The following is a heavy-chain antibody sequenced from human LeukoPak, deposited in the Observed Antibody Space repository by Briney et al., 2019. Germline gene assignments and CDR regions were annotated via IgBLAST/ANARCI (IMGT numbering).Heavy chain of an antibody. D-gene: IGHD3-16*02. V-gene: IGHV3-23*01. CDR1: GFTFRNYG. CDR3: ARATYDYVWGSYRYNSQFDY. J-gene: IGHJ4*02. Sequence: GGTLRLSCVASGFTFRNYGMNWVRQAPGKGLEWVSGISPGGDTPYYADSVRGRFTISRDNSKNTMYLQMNSLRAEDTAVYYCARATYDYVWGSYRYNSQFDYWGQGTLVTVSS. CDR2: ISPGGDTP.